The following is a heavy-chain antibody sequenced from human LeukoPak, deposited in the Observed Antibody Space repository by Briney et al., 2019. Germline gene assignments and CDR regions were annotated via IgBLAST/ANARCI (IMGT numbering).Heavy chain of an antibody. V-gene: IGHV1-46*01. CDR3: ALRGSYAPEYFDY. J-gene: IGHJ4*02. D-gene: IGHD2-2*01. CDR2: INPSGGRT. CDR1: GYTFTIYY. Sequence: GASVTVSFTASGYTFTIYYMHWVRQAPGQGHEWMGLINPSGGRTTYAQTFQARVTMTRAMSTTTVYMELSSLRSEDTAVYYCALRGSYAPEYFDYWGQGTLVTVSS.